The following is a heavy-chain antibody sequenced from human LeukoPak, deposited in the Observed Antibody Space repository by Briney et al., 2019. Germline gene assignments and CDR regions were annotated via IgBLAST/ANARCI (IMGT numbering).Heavy chain of an antibody. V-gene: IGHV1-69*01. CDR3: ARTPTYGGKPDY. Sequence: SVKVSCKASGGTFSSYAISWVRQAPGQGLEWMGGIIPIFGTANYAQKFQGRVTITADESTSTAYMELSSLRSEDTAVYHCARTPTYGGKPDYWGQGTLVTVSS. D-gene: IGHD4-23*01. J-gene: IGHJ4*02. CDR1: GGTFSSYA. CDR2: IIPIFGTA.